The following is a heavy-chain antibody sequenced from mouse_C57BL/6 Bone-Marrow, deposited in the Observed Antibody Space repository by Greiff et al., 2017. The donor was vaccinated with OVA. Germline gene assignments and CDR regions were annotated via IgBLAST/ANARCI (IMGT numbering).Heavy chain of an antibody. D-gene: IGHD1-2*01. CDR2: INPSSGYT. Sequence: QVQLQQSGAELARPGASVKMSCKASGYTFTSYTMHWVKQRPGQGLEWIGYINPSSGYTKYNQKFKDKATLTADNSSSTAYMQLSSLTSEDSAVYYCATPYCGRRNYAMDYWGQGTSVTVSS. CDR1: GYTFTSYT. CDR3: ATPYCGRRNYAMDY. J-gene: IGHJ4*01. V-gene: IGHV1-4*01.